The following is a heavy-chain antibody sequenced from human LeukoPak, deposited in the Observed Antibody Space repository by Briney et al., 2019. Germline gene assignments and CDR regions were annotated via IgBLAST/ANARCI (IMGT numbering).Heavy chain of an antibody. CDR3: ATGGGFYYGH. J-gene: IGHJ4*02. D-gene: IGHD3-22*01. CDR1: GFSFSTYG. CDR2: AQGDGRLQ. V-gene: IGHV3-33*01. Sequence: GTSLRLSCAASGFSFSTYGMHWVRQAPGKGLEWVAAAQGDGRLQYYADSVKGRFTISKDISKSTLYVQMNTLRAEDTAVYYCATGGGFYYGHWGQGTLVTVSS.